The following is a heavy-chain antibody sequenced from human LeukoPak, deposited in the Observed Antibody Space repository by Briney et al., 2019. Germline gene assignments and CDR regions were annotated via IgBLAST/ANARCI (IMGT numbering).Heavy chain of an antibody. CDR1: GGSISSYY. Sequence: PETLSLTCTVSGGSISSYYWSWIRQPAGKGLEWIGRIYTSGSTNYNPSLKSRVTMSVDTSKNQFSLKLNSVTAADTAVYYCARVTYSSSSMSVDGFDIWGQGTTVSVSS. J-gene: IGHJ3*02. CDR3: ARVTYSSSSMSVDGFDI. V-gene: IGHV4-4*07. CDR2: IYTSGST. D-gene: IGHD6-6*01.